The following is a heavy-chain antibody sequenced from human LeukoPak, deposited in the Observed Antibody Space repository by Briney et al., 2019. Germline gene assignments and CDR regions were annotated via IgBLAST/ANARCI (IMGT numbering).Heavy chain of an antibody. CDR3: ARGLLGYCSSTSCRHASFDY. V-gene: IGHV4-34*01. CDR1: GGSFSGYY. D-gene: IGHD2-2*01. J-gene: IGHJ4*02. Sequence: SETLSLTCAVYGGSFSGYYWSWIRQPPGKGLEWIGEINHSGSTNYNPSLKSRVTISVDTSKNQFSLKLSSVTAADTAVYYCARGLLGYCSSTSCRHASFDYWGQGTLVTVSS. CDR2: INHSGST.